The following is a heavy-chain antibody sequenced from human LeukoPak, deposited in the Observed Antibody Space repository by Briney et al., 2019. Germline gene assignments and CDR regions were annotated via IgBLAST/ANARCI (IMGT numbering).Heavy chain of an antibody. V-gene: IGHV4-34*01. D-gene: IGHD4-17*01. J-gene: IGHJ4*02. Sequence: SETLSLTCAVYGGSFSGYYWSWIRQPPGKGLEWIGEINHSGSTNYNPSLKSRVTISVDTSKNQFSLKLSSVTAADTAVYYCARGRYGDSGTVIDCWGQGTLVTVSP. CDR1: GGSFSGYY. CDR2: INHSGST. CDR3: ARGRYGDSGTVIDC.